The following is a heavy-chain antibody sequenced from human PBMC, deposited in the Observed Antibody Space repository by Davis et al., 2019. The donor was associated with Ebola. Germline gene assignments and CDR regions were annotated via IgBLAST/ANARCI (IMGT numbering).Heavy chain of an antibody. CDR2: ISWNSGSI. J-gene: IGHJ6*02. V-gene: IGHV3-9*01. D-gene: IGHD6-13*01. CDR3: AGIGYSGHTYYYYYGMDV. Sequence: PGGSLRLSCAASGFTFDDYAMHWVRQAPGKGLEWVSGISWNSGSIGYADSVKGRFTISRDNAKNSLYLQMNSLRAEDTAVYYCAGIGYSGHTYYYYYGMDVWGQGTTVTVSS. CDR1: GFTFDDYA.